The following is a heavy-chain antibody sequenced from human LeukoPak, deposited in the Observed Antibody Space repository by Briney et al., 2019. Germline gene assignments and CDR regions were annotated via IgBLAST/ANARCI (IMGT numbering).Heavy chain of an antibody. D-gene: IGHD7-27*01. CDR1: GGSFSGYY. J-gene: IGHJ4*02. CDR3: ARGRLTGRYYFDY. CDR2: INHSGST. Sequence: PSETLSHTCAVYGGSFSGYYWSWIRQPPGKGLEWIGEINHSGSTNYNPSLKSRVTISLDTSKNQFSLKVSSVTAADTAVYYCARGRLTGRYYFDYWGQGTLVTVSS. V-gene: IGHV4-34*01.